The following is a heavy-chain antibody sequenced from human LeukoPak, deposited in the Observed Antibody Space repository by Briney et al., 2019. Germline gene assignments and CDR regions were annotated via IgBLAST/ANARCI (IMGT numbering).Heavy chain of an antibody. CDR2: IYSDGST. D-gene: IGHD4-17*01. CDR3: ARGTVTIFLDY. Sequence: QAGGSLRLSCAASGFTVSNHYMSWVRQTPGKGLEWVSVIYSDGSTYYADSVKGRFTISRDDSKNMVYLQMSSLSAEDTAVYFCARGTVTIFLDYWGQGTLVTVSS. V-gene: IGHV3-53*01. J-gene: IGHJ4*02. CDR1: GFTVSNHY.